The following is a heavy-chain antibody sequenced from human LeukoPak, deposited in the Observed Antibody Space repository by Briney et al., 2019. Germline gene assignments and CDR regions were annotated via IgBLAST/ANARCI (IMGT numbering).Heavy chain of an antibody. V-gene: IGHV4-39*07. Sequence: SETLSLTCTVSGGSISSGGYYWSWIRQPPGKGLEWIGEINHSGSTNYNPSLKSRVTISVDTSKNQFSLKLSSVTAADTAVYYCARGVVAFNWGQGTLVTVSS. CDR3: ARGVVAFN. CDR2: INHSGST. CDR1: GGSISSGGYY. J-gene: IGHJ4*02. D-gene: IGHD2-15*01.